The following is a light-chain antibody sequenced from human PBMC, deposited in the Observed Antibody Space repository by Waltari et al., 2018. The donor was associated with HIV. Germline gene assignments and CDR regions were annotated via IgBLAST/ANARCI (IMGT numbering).Light chain of an antibody. CDR1: KLGDKY. Sequence: SYELTQPPSVSVSPGKTDSIPCSGDKLGDKYACWHQQKPGQSPVVVIYQDSKRPSGIPERFSGSNSGNTATLTISGTQAMDEADYYCQAWDSSTVVFGGGTKLTVL. CDR3: QAWDSSTVV. CDR2: QDS. V-gene: IGLV3-1*01. J-gene: IGLJ2*01.